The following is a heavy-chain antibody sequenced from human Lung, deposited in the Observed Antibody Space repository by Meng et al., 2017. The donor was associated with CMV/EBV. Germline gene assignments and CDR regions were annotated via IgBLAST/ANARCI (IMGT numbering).Heavy chain of an antibody. CDR2: INQDGSER. Sequence: GEXXTISCEASGLIFSYYWMHWVRQVPGKGLEWVVNINQDGSERNYVDSVKGRFTISRDNAKNSLYLQMNSLRVEDTAIYYCTANDRGRPVSYGGQGTLVTVSS. D-gene: IGHD3-16*01. CDR3: TANDRGRPVSY. V-gene: IGHV3-7*01. J-gene: IGHJ4*02. CDR1: GLIFSYYW.